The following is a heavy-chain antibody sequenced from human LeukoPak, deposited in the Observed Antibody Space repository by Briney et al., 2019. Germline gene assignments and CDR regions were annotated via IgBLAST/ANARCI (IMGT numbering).Heavy chain of an antibody. CDR1: GGSFSGYY. D-gene: IGHD2-21*02. CDR2: INHSGST. V-gene: IGHV4-34*01. J-gene: IGHJ3*02. Sequence: SETLSLTCAVYGGSFSGYYWSWIRQPPGKGLEWIGEINHSGSTNYNPSLKSRVTISVDASKNQFSLKLSSVTAADTAVYYCARGAVVVTGRGAFDIWGQGTMVTVSS. CDR3: ARGAVVVTGRGAFDI.